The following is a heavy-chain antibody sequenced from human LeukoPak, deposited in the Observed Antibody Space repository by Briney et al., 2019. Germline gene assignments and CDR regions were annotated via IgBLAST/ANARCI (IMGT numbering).Heavy chain of an antibody. V-gene: IGHV3-21*01. CDR2: ISSSSSYI. J-gene: IGHJ4*02. Sequence: GGSLRLSCAASGFTFSSYSMNWVRQAPGKGLEWVSSISSSSSYIYYADSVKGRFTISRDNAKNSLYLQMNSLRAEDTAVYYCARYRIYYDSSGPGGHFDYWGQGTLVTVSS. D-gene: IGHD3-22*01. CDR1: GFTFSSYS. CDR3: ARYRIYYDSSGPGGHFDY.